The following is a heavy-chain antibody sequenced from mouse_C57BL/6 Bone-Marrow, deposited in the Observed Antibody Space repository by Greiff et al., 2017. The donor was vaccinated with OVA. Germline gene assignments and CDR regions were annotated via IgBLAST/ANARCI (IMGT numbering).Heavy chain of an antibody. Sequence: QVQLQQPGAELVKPGASVKLSCKASGYTFTSYWMHWVKQRPGQGLEWIGMIHPNSGSTNYNEKFKSKATLTVDKSSSTAYMQLSSLTSEDSAVYYCARYYHGSRGYFDVWGTGTTVTVSS. CDR1: GYTFTSYW. CDR2: IHPNSGST. J-gene: IGHJ1*03. CDR3: ARYYHGSRGYFDV. D-gene: IGHD1-1*01. V-gene: IGHV1-64*01.